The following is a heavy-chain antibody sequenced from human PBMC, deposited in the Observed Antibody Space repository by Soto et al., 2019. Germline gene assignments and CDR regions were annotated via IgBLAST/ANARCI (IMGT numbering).Heavy chain of an antibody. CDR2: MNHNSGNT. D-gene: IGHD6-19*01. V-gene: IGHV1-8*01. J-gene: IGHJ5*02. Sequence: QVQLVQSGAEVKKPGASVKVSCKASGYTFTSYDINWVRQATGQGLEWMGWMNHNSGNTDNAQKFQGRVTMTRNTTISTAYRELSSLRSEDTAVYYCARGGPIAVAGTWWFDPWGQGTLVTVSS. CDR1: GYTFTSYD. CDR3: ARGGPIAVAGTWWFDP.